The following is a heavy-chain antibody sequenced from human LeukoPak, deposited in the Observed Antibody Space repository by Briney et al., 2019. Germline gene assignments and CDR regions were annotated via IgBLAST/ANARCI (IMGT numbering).Heavy chain of an antibody. Sequence: GGSLRLSCAAPVFTVSNDSMTSGRQAPGKGLEWVSTIYGGGGTIHSDSVKGRFSITRDSTKNTLYFQKNSLRAADTAVYYCATFPEGWGSFDYWGQGALVTVSS. D-gene: IGHD1-26*01. J-gene: IGHJ4*02. V-gene: IGHV3-53*01. CDR3: ATFPEGWGSFDY. CDR2: IYGGGGT. CDR1: VFTVSNDS.